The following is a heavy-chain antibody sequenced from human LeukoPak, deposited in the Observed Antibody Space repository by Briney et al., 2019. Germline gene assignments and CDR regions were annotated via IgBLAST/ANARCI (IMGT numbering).Heavy chain of an antibody. D-gene: IGHD4-23*01. V-gene: IGHV3-21*04. J-gene: IGHJ5*02. CDR1: GFTFNSYS. Sequence: PGGSLRLSCAASGFTFNSYSMNWVRQAPGKGLEWVSSISGSNSYIYYADSMKGRFTISRDNSKNTLYLQMNSLRAEDTAVYYCARSATGSSRYGGNSGDEAWGQGTLVTVSS. CDR3: ARSATGSSRYGGNSGDEA. CDR2: ISGSNSYI.